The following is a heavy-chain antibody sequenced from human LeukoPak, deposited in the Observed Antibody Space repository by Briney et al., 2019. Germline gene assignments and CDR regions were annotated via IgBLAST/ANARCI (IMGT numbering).Heavy chain of an antibody. D-gene: IGHD3-10*01. CDR1: GFTVSSNY. CDR3: AKDISYYGSGSIDAFDI. Sequence: GGSLRLSCAASGFTVSSNYMSWVRQAPGKGLEWVSGISWNSGSIGYADSVKGRFTISRDNAKNSLYLQMNSLRAEDTALYYCAKDISYYGSGSIDAFDIWGQGTMVTVSS. V-gene: IGHV3-9*01. CDR2: ISWNSGSI. J-gene: IGHJ3*02.